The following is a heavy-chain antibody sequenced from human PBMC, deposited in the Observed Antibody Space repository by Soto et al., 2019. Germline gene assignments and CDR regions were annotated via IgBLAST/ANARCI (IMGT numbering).Heavy chain of an antibody. CDR3: ARDVDTAMVAGAFDI. J-gene: IGHJ3*02. D-gene: IGHD5-18*01. CDR2: IIPILGIA. Sequence: SVKVSCKASGGTFSSYTISWVRQAPGQGLEWMGRIIPILGIANYAQKFQGRATITADKSTSTAYMELSSLRSEDTAVYYCARDVDTAMVAGAFDIWGQGTMVTVSS. CDR1: GGTFSSYT. V-gene: IGHV1-69*04.